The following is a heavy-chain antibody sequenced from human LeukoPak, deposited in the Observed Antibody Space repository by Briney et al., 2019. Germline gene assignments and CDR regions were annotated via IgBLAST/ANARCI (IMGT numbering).Heavy chain of an antibody. CDR3: ARETTAHPGSFDR. D-gene: IGHD4-17*01. V-gene: IGHV3-33*01. CDR2: IWYDGSNK. J-gene: IGHJ5*02. CDR1: GFTFSSYG. Sequence: GRSLRLSCAASGFTFSSYGMHWVRQAPGKGLEWVAVIWYDGSNKYYADSVKGRFTISRDNSKNTLYLQMNSLRAEDTAVYYCARETTAHPGSFDRWGQGTLVTVSS.